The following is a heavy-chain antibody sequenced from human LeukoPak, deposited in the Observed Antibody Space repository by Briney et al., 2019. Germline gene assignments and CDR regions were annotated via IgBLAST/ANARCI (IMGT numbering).Heavy chain of an antibody. V-gene: IGHV4-34*01. D-gene: IGHD5-12*01. CDR2: INHSGSN. J-gene: IGHJ4*02. Sequence: PSETLSLTCAVYSGAFSGYYWSWLRQSPGKGVEGIGEINHSGSNNYNPSLKSRVAISIDTSKNKFSLKLSSVTAADTAVYYCARGTLNYSGYDYMDFDSWGQGTLVTVSS. CDR3: ARGTLNYSGYDYMDFDS. CDR1: SGAFSGYY.